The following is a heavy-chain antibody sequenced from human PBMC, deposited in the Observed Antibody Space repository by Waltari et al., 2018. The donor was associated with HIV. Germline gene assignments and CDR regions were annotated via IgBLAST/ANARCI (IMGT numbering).Heavy chain of an antibody. D-gene: IGHD6-19*01. CDR1: GFSLSTSGQR. Sequence: QVTLKESGPALLKPTQTLTLTCNFSGFSLSTSGQRVSWVRQPPGKALEWLARIDWDDVKFYRASLRTRLTISKDTSKNQVVLRMTNVDPVDTATYYCARTIAVAGVGLYFDFWAREPWSPSPQ. CDR2: IDWDDVK. V-gene: IGHV2-70*04. J-gene: IGHJ4*02. CDR3: ARTIAVAGVGLYFDF.